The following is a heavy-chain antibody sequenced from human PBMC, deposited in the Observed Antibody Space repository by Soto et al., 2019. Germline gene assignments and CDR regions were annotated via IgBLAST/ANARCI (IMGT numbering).Heavy chain of an antibody. V-gene: IGHV3-30*18. CDR1: GFTFSSYG. CDR2: ISYDGSNK. Sequence: GGSLRLSCAASGFTFSSYGMHWVRQAPGKGLEWVAVISYDGSNKYYADSVKGRLTISNDNSKNTLYLQMNSLRAEDTAVYYCAKDSLYSSSWYGYFQHWGQGTLVTVSS. CDR3: AKDSLYSSSWYGYFQH. J-gene: IGHJ1*01. D-gene: IGHD6-13*01.